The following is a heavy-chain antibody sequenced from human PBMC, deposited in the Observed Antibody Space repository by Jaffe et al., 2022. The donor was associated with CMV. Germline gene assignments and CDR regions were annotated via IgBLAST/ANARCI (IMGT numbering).Heavy chain of an antibody. D-gene: IGHD3-22*01. J-gene: IGHJ5*02. CDR3: ARDPSTDYSYWFDP. V-gene: IGHV3-23*04. Sequence: EVQLVESGGALVQPGGSLRLTCVASGFTFNTYSMSWVRQTPEKGLEWVSGISGSGSNTNYIDSVKGRFTISRDNSRNTLYLQMDSLRAEDTAVYYCARDPSTDYSYWFDPWGQGTLVIVSS. CDR2: ISGSGSNT. CDR1: GFTFNTYS.